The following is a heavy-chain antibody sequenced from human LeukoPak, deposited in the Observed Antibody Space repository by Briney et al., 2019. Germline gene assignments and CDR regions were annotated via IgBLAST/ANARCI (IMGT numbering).Heavy chain of an antibody. J-gene: IGHJ4*02. Sequence: SETLSLTCTVSGGSISSYYWSWIRQPPGKGLEWIGYIYYSGSTNYNLSLKSRVTISVDTSKNQFSLKLSSVTAADTAVYYCARQLSDYYDSSGYYGSFDYWGQGTLVTVSS. CDR2: IYYSGST. V-gene: IGHV4-59*01. CDR1: GGSISSYY. D-gene: IGHD3-22*01. CDR3: ARQLSDYYDSSGYYGSFDY.